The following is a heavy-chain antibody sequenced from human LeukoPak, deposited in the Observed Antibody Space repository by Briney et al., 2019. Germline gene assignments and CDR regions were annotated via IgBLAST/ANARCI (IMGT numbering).Heavy chain of an antibody. D-gene: IGHD1-1*01. V-gene: IGHV4-59*08. CDR3: GRGRTESDY. Sequence: ETLSLTCTVSGGSINNYYWSWIRQPPGKGLEWIGYIYYTGSTNYNPSFKSRVTISIDTSKNQFSLRLSSVTAADTAVYFCGRGRTESDYWGQGTLVTVSS. CDR2: IYYTGST. J-gene: IGHJ4*02. CDR1: GGSINNYY.